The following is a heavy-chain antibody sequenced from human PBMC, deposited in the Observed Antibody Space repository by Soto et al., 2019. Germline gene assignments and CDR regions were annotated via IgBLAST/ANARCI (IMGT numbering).Heavy chain of an antibody. V-gene: IGHV3-21*05. Sequence: GGSLRLSCAASGFTFYTYSMNWVRQAPGKGLEWLSYISSSSSDTNYVDSVKGRFRSSRDDAKSTLYLQMESLRVEDTAVYYCVRDIERVGATRYFDHWGQGTRVTVSS. CDR1: GFTFYTYS. CDR3: VRDIERVGATRYFDH. J-gene: IGHJ4*02. CDR2: ISSSSSDT. D-gene: IGHD1-26*01.